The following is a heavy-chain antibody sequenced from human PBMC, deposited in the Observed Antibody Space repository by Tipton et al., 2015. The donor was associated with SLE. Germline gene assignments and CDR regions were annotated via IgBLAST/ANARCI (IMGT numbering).Heavy chain of an antibody. D-gene: IGHD6-19*01. CDR3: ARSGGGQWLVGDWYFDL. Sequence: TLSLTCTVSGGSISSHYWSWIRQPPGKGLEWIGYIYYSGSTYYNPSLKSRVTISVDTSKNQFSLKLSSVTAADTAVYYCARSGGGQWLVGDWYFDLWGRGTLVTVSS. J-gene: IGHJ2*01. CDR1: GGSISSHY. V-gene: IGHV4-59*08. CDR2: IYYSGST.